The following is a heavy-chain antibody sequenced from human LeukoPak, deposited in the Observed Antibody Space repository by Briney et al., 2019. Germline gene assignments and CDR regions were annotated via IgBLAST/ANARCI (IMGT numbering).Heavy chain of an antibody. D-gene: IGHD3-22*01. J-gene: IGHJ1*01. V-gene: IGHV3-53*04. CDR1: GFAVSNNY. Sequence: GGSLRLSCAASGFAVSNNYMSWVRQAPGKGLEWVSIIYGGGSTYYADSVNGRFTISRHNSKNTLFLQMNSLRAEDTAVYYCARAYDSSGYWPEYFHHWGQGTLVTVSS. CDR2: IYGGGST. CDR3: ARAYDSSGYWPEYFHH.